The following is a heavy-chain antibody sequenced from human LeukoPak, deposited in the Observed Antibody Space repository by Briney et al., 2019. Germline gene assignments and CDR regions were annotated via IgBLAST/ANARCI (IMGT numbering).Heavy chain of an antibody. J-gene: IGHJ4*02. CDR2: ITYDGSNK. Sequence: GGSLRLSCAASGFTFSSYAMHWVRQAPGKGLEWVAVITYDGSNKYYTDSVKGRFTISRDNSKNTLYLQMNSLRAEDRAVYYCARDSDSSGWYEGMEYWGQGTLVTVSS. CDR1: GFTFSSYA. V-gene: IGHV3-30-3*01. CDR3: ARDSDSSGWYEGMEY. D-gene: IGHD6-19*01.